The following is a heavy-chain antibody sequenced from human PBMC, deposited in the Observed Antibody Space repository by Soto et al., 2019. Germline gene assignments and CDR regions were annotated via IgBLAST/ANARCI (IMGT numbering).Heavy chain of an antibody. CDR2: IWYDGSNT. D-gene: IGHD7-27*01. Sequence: QVQLVESGGGVVQPGRSLRLSCAASGFSFRNYGMHWVRQAPGKGLEWVAVIWYDGSNTYYADSVKGRFTISRDNSKNTLYLQMNTLRAEETAVYYCVKDWGREYLDYWGQGTLVTVSS. CDR3: VKDWGREYLDY. V-gene: IGHV3-33*06. J-gene: IGHJ4*02. CDR1: GFSFRNYG.